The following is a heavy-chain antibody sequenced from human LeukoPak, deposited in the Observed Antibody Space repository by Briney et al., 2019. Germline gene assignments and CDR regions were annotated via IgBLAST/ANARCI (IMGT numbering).Heavy chain of an antibody. V-gene: IGHV1-69*13. CDR3: ARVGPTGSYFDY. CDR2: IIPIFGTA. Sequence: SVKVSFKASGGTFSSYAISWVRQAPGQGLEWMGGIIPIFGTANYAQKFQGRVTITADESTSTAYMELSSLRSEDTAVYYCARVGPTGSYFDYWGQGTLVTVSS. CDR1: GGTFSSYA. D-gene: IGHD4-17*01. J-gene: IGHJ4*02.